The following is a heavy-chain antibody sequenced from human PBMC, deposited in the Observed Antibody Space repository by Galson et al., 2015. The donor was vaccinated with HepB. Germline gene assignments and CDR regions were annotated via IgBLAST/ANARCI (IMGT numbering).Heavy chain of an antibody. D-gene: IGHD3-3*01. J-gene: IGHJ6*02. CDR3: ARDPANYDFWSGYYTGWYYYYGMDV. CDR1: GFTFSSYG. Sequence: SLRLSCAASGFTFSSYGMHWVRQAPGKGLEWVAVIWYDGSNKYYADSVKGRFTISRDNSKNTLYLQMNSLRAEDTAVYYCARDPANYDFWSGYYTGWYYYYGMDVWGQGTTVTVS. V-gene: IGHV3-33*01. CDR2: IWYDGSNK.